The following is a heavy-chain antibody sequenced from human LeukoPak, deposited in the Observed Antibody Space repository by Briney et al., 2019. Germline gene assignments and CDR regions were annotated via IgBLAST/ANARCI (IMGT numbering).Heavy chain of an antibody. CDR3: VVGGSPGY. CDR1: GLAFSAYK. V-gene: IGHV3-74*01. CDR2: ISTDGYTT. J-gene: IGHJ4*02. D-gene: IGHD2-15*01. Sequence: GGSLRLSCAASGLAFSAYKMHWVRQAPRKGLVWVSRISTDGYTTDYADFVQGRFTASRDNTKNTWPPEMNSLRAEDTAVYYCVVGGSPGYWGQGTLVTVSS.